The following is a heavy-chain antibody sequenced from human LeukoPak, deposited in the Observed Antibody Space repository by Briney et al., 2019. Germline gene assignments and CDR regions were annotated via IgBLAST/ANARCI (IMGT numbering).Heavy chain of an antibody. Sequence: PGGSLRLSCAASGFSFSSYAMHWVRQPPGKGLEWVAVISYDGNNKFYGDSVKGRFTISRDNSKNTVYLQMNSLRAEETAVYFCARAPPYCSGGSCYSGPDDYWGQGTLVTVSS. CDR3: ARAPPYCSGGSCYSGPDDY. CDR2: ISYDGNNK. D-gene: IGHD2-15*01. CDR1: GFSFSSYA. V-gene: IGHV3-30-3*01. J-gene: IGHJ4*02.